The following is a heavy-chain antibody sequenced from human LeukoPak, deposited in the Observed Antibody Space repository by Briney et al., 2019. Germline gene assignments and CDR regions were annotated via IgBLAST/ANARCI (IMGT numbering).Heavy chain of an antibody. V-gene: IGHV3-30*18. CDR2: ISYDGSNK. CDR3: AKGRELQRYSSSWGLDY. Sequence: PGGSLRLSCAASGFTFSSYGMHWVRQAPGKGLEWVAVISYDGSNKYYADSVKGRFTISRDNSKNTLYLQMNSLRAEDTALYYCAKGRELQRYSSSWGLDYWGQGTLVTVSS. CDR1: GFTFSSYG. J-gene: IGHJ4*02. D-gene: IGHD6-13*01.